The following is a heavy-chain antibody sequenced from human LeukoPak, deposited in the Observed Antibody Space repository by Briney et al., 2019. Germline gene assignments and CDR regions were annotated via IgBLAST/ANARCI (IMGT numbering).Heavy chain of an antibody. D-gene: IGHD6-19*01. CDR3: ATQAGYSSGWLAGYWYFDL. V-gene: IGHV4-59*08. CDR1: GGSISSYY. Sequence: SETLSLTCTASGGSISSYYWSWIRQPPGKGLEWIGYIYYSGSTNYNPSLKSRVTISVDTSKNQFSLKLSSVTAADTAVYYCATQAGYSSGWLAGYWYFDLWGRGTLVTVSS. CDR2: IYYSGST. J-gene: IGHJ2*01.